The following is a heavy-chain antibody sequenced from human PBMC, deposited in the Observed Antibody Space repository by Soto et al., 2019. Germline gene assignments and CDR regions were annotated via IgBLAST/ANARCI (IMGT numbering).Heavy chain of an antibody. D-gene: IGHD2-21*02. V-gene: IGHV4-38-2*01. CDR2: IYHSGST. J-gene: IGHJ5*02. Sequence: SETLSLTCAVSGYSIRNGYYWGWIRQPPGKGLEWIGTIYHSGSTYYDPSLKSRVTISVDASENHFSLKLSSVTAADTAVYYCARVGPYCGGDCYSPPPWGQGTLVTVSS. CDR3: ARVGPYCGGDCYSPPP. CDR1: GYSIRNGYY.